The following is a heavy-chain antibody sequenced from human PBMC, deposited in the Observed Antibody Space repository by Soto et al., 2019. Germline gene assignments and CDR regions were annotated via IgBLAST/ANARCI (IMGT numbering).Heavy chain of an antibody. J-gene: IGHJ6*02. Sequence: ASVKVSCKASGYTFTSYDINWVRQATGQGLEWMGWMNPNSGNTGYAQKFQGRVTMTRNTSISTAYMELSSLRSEDTAVYYCARQIHGDKIETHGYCSGGSCYDYYYYYGMDVWGQGTTVTVSS. CDR1: GYTFTSYD. D-gene: IGHD2-15*01. CDR2: MNPNSGNT. V-gene: IGHV1-8*01. CDR3: ARQIHGDKIETHGYCSGGSCYDYYYYYGMDV.